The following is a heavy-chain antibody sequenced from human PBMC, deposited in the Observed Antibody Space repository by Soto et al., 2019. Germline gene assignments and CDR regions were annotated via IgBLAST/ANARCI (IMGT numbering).Heavy chain of an antibody. D-gene: IGHD3-10*01. Sequence: SLRLSFSASGFTFSSYAMSWVRQAPGKGLEWVSAISGSGGSTYYADSVKGRFTISRDNSKNTLYLQMNSLRAEDTAVYYCANLWVGESGYYYYGMEVWGQGTTVTVSS. CDR2: ISGSGGST. J-gene: IGHJ6*01. CDR3: ANLWVGESGYYYYGMEV. CDR1: GFTFSSYA. V-gene: IGHV3-23*01.